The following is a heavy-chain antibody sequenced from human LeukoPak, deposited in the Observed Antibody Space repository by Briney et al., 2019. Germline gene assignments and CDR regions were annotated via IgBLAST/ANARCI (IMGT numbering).Heavy chain of an antibody. J-gene: IGHJ4*02. CDR3: ARGPSYGSGSYGY. D-gene: IGHD3-10*01. Sequence: SETLSLTCAVYGGSFSGYYWSWIRQPPGKGLEWIGEINHSGSTNYNPSLKSRVTISVDTSKNQFSLKLSSVTAADTAVYYCARGPSYGSGSYGYWGQGTPVTVSS. CDR2: INHSGST. V-gene: IGHV4-34*01. CDR1: GGSFSGYY.